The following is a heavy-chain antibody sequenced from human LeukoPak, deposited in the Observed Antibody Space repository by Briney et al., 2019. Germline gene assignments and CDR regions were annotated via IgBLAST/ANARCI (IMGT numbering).Heavy chain of an antibody. CDR2: ISAYNGNT. D-gene: IGHD3-10*01. CDR1: GYTFTSYG. Sequence: ASVKVSGKASGYTFTSYGISWVGQAPGQGLEWMGWISAYNGNTNYAQKLQGRVTMTTDTSTSTAYMELRSLRSDDTAVYYCARDRGVNYYFDYWGQGTLVTVSS. V-gene: IGHV1-18*04. J-gene: IGHJ4*02. CDR3: ARDRGVNYYFDY.